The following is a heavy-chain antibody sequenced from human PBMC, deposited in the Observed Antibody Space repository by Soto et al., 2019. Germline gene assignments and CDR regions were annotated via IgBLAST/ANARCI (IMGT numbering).Heavy chain of an antibody. D-gene: IGHD1-20*01. J-gene: IGHJ4*02. Sequence: GGSLRLSCAASGFTFSSYAMTWVRQAPGKGLEWVSTISGTGGNTYYADSVKGRFTISRDNSKNTVYLQMNSLRAEDTAVYYCWKAVYLLDFYYWGQGSLVTVSS. V-gene: IGHV3-23*01. CDR2: ISGTGGNT. CDR1: GFTFSSYA. CDR3: WKAVYLLDFYY.